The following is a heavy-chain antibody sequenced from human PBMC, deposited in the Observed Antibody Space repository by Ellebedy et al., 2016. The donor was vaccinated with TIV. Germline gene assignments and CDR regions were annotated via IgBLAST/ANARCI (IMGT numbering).Heavy chain of an antibody. Sequence: GGSLRLSXTASGFTFTSYSMNWVRQAPGKGLEWVSYISSGSTTIYYADSVKGRFTISRDNAKSTLSLQMNSLRDEDTAVYYCGRGRYDESSVGLEHWGQGTLVTVSS. V-gene: IGHV3-48*02. CDR1: GFTFTSYS. D-gene: IGHD3-22*01. J-gene: IGHJ4*02. CDR2: ISSGSTTI. CDR3: GRGRYDESSVGLEH.